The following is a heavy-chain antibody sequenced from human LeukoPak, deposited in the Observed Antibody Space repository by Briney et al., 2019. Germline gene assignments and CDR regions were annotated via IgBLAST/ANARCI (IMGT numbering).Heavy chain of an antibody. V-gene: IGHV3-53*01. CDR1: GFTVSFNY. J-gene: IGHJ4*02. D-gene: IGHD1-26*01. Sequence: GGSLRLSCAASGFTVSFNYMSWVRQAPGKGLEWVSVVYDGGSTSYADSVKGRFTISRDNSKNTLYLQMNSLRAEDTAVYYCARAYSYSRDFWGQGILVTVSS. CDR2: VYDGGST. CDR3: ARAYSYSRDF.